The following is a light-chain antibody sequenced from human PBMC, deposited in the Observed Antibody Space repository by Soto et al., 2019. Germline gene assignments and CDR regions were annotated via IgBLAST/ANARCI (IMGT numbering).Light chain of an antibody. J-gene: IGKJ4*01. CDR1: QSLNTY. CDR3: QQRTNPLT. Sequence: EIVLTQSPATLSLSPGERATLSCRASQSLNTYVAWYQQKPGQAPRLLIYDVFRRATGIPVRFSGSGSGTDFTLTINSLEAEDFAVYYCQQRTNPLTFGGGTKVEIK. CDR2: DVF. V-gene: IGKV3-11*01.